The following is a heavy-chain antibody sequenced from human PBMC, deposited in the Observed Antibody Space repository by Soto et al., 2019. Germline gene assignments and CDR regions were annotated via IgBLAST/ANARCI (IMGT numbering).Heavy chain of an antibody. CDR2: IYYSGST. J-gene: IGHJ4*02. Sequence: SETLSLTFTVSGGLTSSYYGSWLRQPPGRGLEWSGYIYYSGSTNYNPSLKGRVTITTDNSKNTLYLQMNSLRAEDTAVYYCAKGVAARQPEFDYGGQGTLATVSS. CDR3: AKGVAARQPEFDY. CDR1: GGLTSSYY. D-gene: IGHD6-6*01. V-gene: IGHV4-59*12.